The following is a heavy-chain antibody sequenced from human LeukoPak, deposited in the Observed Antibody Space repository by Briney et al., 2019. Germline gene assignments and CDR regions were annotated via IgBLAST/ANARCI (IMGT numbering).Heavy chain of an antibody. CDR2: IYYSGST. CDR3: AREGQQLPTFDP. CDR1: GGSISSYY. V-gene: IGHV4-59*01. Sequence: SETLSLTCTVSGGSISSYYWSWIRQPPGKGLEWIGYIYYSGSTNYNPSLKSRVTISVDTSKNQFSLRLSSVTAADTAVYYCAREGQQLPTFDPWGQGTLVTVSS. J-gene: IGHJ5*02. D-gene: IGHD6-13*01.